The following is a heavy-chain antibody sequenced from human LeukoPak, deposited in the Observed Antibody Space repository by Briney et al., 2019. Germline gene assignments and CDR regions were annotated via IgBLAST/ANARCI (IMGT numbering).Heavy chain of an antibody. D-gene: IGHD2-21*02. CDR3: ARVGTASHYYYMDV. CDR1: GGTFSSYA. CDR2: IIPIFGTA. Sequence: VASAKVSCKASGGTFSSYAISWVRQAPGQGLEWMGGIIPIFGTANYAQKFQGRVTITTDESTSTAYMELSSLRSEDTAVYYCARVGTASHYYYMDVWGKGTTVTVSS. V-gene: IGHV1-69*05. J-gene: IGHJ6*03.